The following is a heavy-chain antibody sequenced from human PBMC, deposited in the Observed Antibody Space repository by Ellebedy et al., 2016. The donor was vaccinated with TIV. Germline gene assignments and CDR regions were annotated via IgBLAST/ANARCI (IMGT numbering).Heavy chain of an antibody. CDR3: ATDWNVGVGNYYYGMDV. CDR1: GYTLTELS. Sequence: ASVKVSCXVSGYTLTELSMHWVRQAPGKGLEWMGGFDPEDGETIYAQKFQGRVTMTEDTSTDTAYMELSSLRSEDTAVYYCATDWNVGVGNYYYGMDVWGQGTTVTVSS. J-gene: IGHJ6*02. D-gene: IGHD1-1*01. CDR2: FDPEDGET. V-gene: IGHV1-24*01.